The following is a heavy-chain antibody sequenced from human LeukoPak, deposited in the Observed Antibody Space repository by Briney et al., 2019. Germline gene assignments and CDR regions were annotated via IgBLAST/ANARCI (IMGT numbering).Heavy chain of an antibody. V-gene: IGHV3-21*01. CDR2: ISSSSSYI. D-gene: IGHD3-9*01. Sequence: GGSLRLSCAASGFTFSSYSMNWARQAPGKGLEWVSSISSSSSYIYYADSVKGPFTISRDNAKNSLYLQMNSLRAEDTAVYYCARDQGRYFDWLAMPGYFDYWGQGTLVTVSS. J-gene: IGHJ4*02. CDR1: GFTFSSYS. CDR3: ARDQGRYFDWLAMPGYFDY.